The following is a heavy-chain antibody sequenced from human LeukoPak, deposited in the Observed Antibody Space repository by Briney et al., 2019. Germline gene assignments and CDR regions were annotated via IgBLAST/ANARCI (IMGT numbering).Heavy chain of an antibody. CDR1: GFNVSSNY. Sequence: GGSLRLSCAASGFNVSSNYMTWVRQAPGKGLEWVSVIYSGGSIYYADSVKGRFIISRDNSKNTLYLQMNSLKTEDTAVYYCTTDYYDYVWGSYRPDYWGQGTLVTVSS. CDR3: TTDYYDYVWGSYRPDY. J-gene: IGHJ4*02. D-gene: IGHD3-16*02. CDR2: IYSGGSI. V-gene: IGHV3-66*01.